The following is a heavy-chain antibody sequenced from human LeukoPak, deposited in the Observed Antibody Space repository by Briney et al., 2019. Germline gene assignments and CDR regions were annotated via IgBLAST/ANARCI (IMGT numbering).Heavy chain of an antibody. CDR1: GGSFSGYY. CDR3: ARGSDRYGYVY. J-gene: IGHJ4*02. CDR2: IKHSGST. Sequence: SETLSLTCAVYGGSFSGYYWSWIRQPPGKGLEWIGEIKHSGSTNYNPSLKSRVTISVDTSKNQFSLKLSSVTAADTAMYYCARGSDRYGYVYWGQGTLVTVSS. V-gene: IGHV4-34*01. D-gene: IGHD5-18*01.